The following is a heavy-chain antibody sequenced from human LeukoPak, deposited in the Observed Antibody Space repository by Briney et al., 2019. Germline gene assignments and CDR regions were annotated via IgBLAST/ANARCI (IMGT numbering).Heavy chain of an antibody. CDR3: AAKVLSGKVGATIFDY. CDR1: GFTFTSSA. D-gene: IGHD1-26*01. CDR2: IVVGSGNT. J-gene: IGHJ4*02. V-gene: IGHV1-58*02. Sequence: GASVKVSCKASGFTFTSSAMQWVRQARGQRLEWIGWIVVGSGNTNYAQKFQERVTITRDMSTSTAYMELSSLRSEDTAVYYCAAKVLSGKVGATIFDYWGQGTLVTVSS.